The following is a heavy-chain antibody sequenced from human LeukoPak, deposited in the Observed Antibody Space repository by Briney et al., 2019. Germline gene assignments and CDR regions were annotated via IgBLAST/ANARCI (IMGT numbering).Heavy chain of an antibody. D-gene: IGHD3-3*01. CDR3: AREGYDFWSGFFDY. Sequence: GGSLRLSCAASGFTFSSYWMSWVRQAPGKGLEWVANIKQDGSEKYYVDSVKGRFTISRDNAKNSLYLQMNSLRAEDTAVYYCAREGYDFWSGFFDYWGQGTLVTVSS. CDR1: GFTFSSYW. CDR2: IKQDGSEK. J-gene: IGHJ4*02. V-gene: IGHV3-7*01.